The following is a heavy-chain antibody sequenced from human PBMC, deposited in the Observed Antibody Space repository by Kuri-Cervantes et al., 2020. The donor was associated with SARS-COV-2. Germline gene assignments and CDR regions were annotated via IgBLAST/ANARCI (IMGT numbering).Heavy chain of an antibody. J-gene: IGHJ4*02. D-gene: IGHD3-3*01. CDR2: INPSGGST. CDR3: ARAVIDFWSGGRSGFSQSGLDY. V-gene: IGHV1-46*01. CDR1: GYTFTSYY. Sequence: ASVKVSCKASGYTFTSYYMHWVRQAPGHGLEWMGVINPSGGSTSYAQKFQGRVTMTRDTSTTTVYMELRSLRSEDAAVYYCARAVIDFWSGGRSGFSQSGLDYWGQGTQVTVSS.